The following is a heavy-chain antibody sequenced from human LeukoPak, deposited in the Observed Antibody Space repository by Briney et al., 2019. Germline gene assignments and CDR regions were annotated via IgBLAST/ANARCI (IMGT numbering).Heavy chain of an antibody. Sequence: GGSLRLSCVVSGFTFSSCWMSWVRQAPGKGLEWVANIKGDGSERYYADSVKGRFTISRDNAKNSLYLEMNSLRAEDTAVYYCARDWWRGSSGPKYGMDVWGQGTTVTVSS. CDR2: IKGDGSER. V-gene: IGHV3-7*01. CDR1: GFTFSSCW. D-gene: IGHD6-25*01. CDR3: ARDWWRGSSGPKYGMDV. J-gene: IGHJ6*02.